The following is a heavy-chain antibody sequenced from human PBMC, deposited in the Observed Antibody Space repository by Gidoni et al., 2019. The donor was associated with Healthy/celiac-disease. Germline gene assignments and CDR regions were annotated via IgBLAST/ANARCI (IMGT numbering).Heavy chain of an antibody. CDR1: GGSISSGGYY. J-gene: IGHJ6*02. V-gene: IGHV4-31*03. CDR3: ARVADSNYGMDV. Sequence: QVQLQESGPGLLKPSQPLSLTCTVSGGSISSGGYYWSWIRQHPGKGLEWIGYIYYSGSTYYNPSLKSRVTISVDTSKNQFSLKLSSVTAADTAVYYCARVADSNYGMDVWGQGTTVTVSS. CDR2: IYYSGST. D-gene: IGHD4-4*01.